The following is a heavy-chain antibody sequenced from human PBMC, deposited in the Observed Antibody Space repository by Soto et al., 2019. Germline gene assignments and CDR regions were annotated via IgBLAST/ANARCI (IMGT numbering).Heavy chain of an antibody. D-gene: IGHD7-27*01. CDR3: ARLTNFYYMDV. CDR1: GYSFTTYW. CDR2: IYPGDSHT. V-gene: IGHV5-51*04. J-gene: IGHJ6*03. Sequence: EVQLVQSGAEVKKPGESLQISCQGSGYSFTTYWLAWVRQTPAKGLEWMGIIYPGDSHTKYNPSFQGQVTISADTPISTAYLQWSSLKASDTAMYYCARLTNFYYMDVWGKGSTVTVSS.